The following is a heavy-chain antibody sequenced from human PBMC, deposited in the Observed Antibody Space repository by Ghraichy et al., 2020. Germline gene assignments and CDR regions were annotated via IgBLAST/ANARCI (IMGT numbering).Heavy chain of an antibody. CDR1: GFAFNTYG. V-gene: IGHV3-30*18. J-gene: IGHJ6*02. D-gene: IGHD3-10*01. Sequence: GGSLRLSCGGSGFAFNTYGIHWIRQAPGKGPEWVAVISYDGTYEYYRDSVKGRFSVSRDNSKNTVFLQMNSLRAEDTAVYYCAKEFGEFVAGRWSLYGMDVWGQGTTVTVSS. CDR3: AKEFGEFVAGRWSLYGMDV. CDR2: ISYDGTYE.